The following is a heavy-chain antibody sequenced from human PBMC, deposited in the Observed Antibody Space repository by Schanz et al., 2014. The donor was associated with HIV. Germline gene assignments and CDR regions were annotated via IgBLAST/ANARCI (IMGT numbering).Heavy chain of an antibody. Sequence: EVQLLDSGGDLAQPGGSLRLSCGASGFTFGSYAMGWVRQAPGKGLEWVSAISGSGGGTFYAGSVKGRFTISRDNSKNMLYLQMTSLRVEDTAVYYCTKDIVAGASEYWGQGTLVIVSS. D-gene: IGHD6-19*01. J-gene: IGHJ4*02. CDR3: TKDIVAGASEY. V-gene: IGHV3-23*01. CDR1: GFTFGSYA. CDR2: ISGSGGGT.